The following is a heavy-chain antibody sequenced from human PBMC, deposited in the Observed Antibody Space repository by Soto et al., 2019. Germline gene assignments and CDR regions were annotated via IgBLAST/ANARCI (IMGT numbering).Heavy chain of an antibody. CDR2: IWYDGINK. V-gene: IGHV3-33*01. CDR3: AREDYGDSHDY. J-gene: IGHJ4*02. D-gene: IGHD4-17*01. CDR1: GFTFSNYG. Sequence: QVQLVESGGGVVQPGRSLRLSCAGSGFTFSNYGMHWVRQAPGKGLEWVAVIWYDGINKYYADSVKGRFTISRDNSKNTLYLQMNSLRAEDTAVYYCAREDYGDSHDYWGQGTLVTVSS.